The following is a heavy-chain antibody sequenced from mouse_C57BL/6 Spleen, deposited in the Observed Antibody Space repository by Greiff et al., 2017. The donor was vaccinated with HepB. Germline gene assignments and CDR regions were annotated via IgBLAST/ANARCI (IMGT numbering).Heavy chain of an antibody. Sequence: VKVVESGPGLVQPSQSLSITCTVSGFSLTSYGVHWVRQSPGKGLEWLGVIWSGGSTDYNAAFISRLSISKDNSKSQVFFKMNSLQADDTAIYYCAPYDYLFAYWGQGTLVTVSA. V-gene: IGHV2-2*01. CDR1: GFSLTSYG. J-gene: IGHJ3*01. CDR3: APYDYLFAY. CDR2: IWSGGST. D-gene: IGHD2-4*01.